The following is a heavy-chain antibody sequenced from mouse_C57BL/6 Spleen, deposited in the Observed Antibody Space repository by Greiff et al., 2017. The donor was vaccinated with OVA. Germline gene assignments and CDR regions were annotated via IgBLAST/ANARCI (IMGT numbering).Heavy chain of an antibody. CDR2: IDPSDSYT. D-gene: IGHD2-1*01. CDR3: AIYYGNYYWYFDV. V-gene: IGHV1-69*01. J-gene: IGHJ1*03. Sequence: QVQLQQPGAELVMPGASVKLPCKASGYTFTSYWMHWVKQRPGQGLEWIGEIDPSDSYTNYNQKFKGKSTLTVDKSSSTAYMQLSSLTSEDSAVYYCAIYYGNYYWYFDVWGTGTTVTVSS. CDR1: GYTFTSYW.